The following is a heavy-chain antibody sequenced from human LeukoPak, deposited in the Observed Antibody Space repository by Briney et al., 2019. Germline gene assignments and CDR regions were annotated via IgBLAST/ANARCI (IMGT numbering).Heavy chain of an antibody. CDR1: GFTVSSNY. J-gene: IGHJ6*02. V-gene: IGHV3-53*01. CDR2: IYRGDTT. CDR3: ARDPSSGYYYYGMDV. D-gene: IGHD1-26*01. Sequence: GGSLRLSCAASGFTVSSNYMSWVRQAPGKGLEWVSVIYRGDTTYYADSVKGRFTIFRDTSKNTLYLQMNSLRAEDTAVYYCARDPSSGYYYYGMDVWGQGTTVTVSS.